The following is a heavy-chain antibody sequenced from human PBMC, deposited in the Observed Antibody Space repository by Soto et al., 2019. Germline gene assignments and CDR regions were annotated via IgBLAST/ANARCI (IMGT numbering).Heavy chain of an antibody. J-gene: IGHJ5*02. CDR2: IRSKAYGGTT. D-gene: IGHD3-22*01. CDR1: GLTLGDYA. CDR3: TTNYYDSSGYDNWFDP. Sequence: PGGSLRLSCTASGLTLGDYAMSGFRRPPGKGLEWVGFIRSKAYGGTTEYAASVKGRFTISRDDSKSIAYLQMNSLKTEDTAVYYCTTNYYDSSGYDNWFDPWGQGTLVTVS. V-gene: IGHV3-49*03.